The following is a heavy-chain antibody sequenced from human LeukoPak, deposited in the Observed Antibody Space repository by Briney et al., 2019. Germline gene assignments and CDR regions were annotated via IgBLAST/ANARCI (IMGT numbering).Heavy chain of an antibody. Sequence: SETLSLTCAVYGGSFSGYYWSWIRQPPGKGLEWIGEINHSGSTNYNPSLQSRVTISVDTSKNQFSLKLSSVTAADTAVYYCARGPYSSGWSNYYYGMDVWGQGTTVTVSS. J-gene: IGHJ6*02. CDR2: INHSGST. D-gene: IGHD6-19*01. V-gene: IGHV4-34*01. CDR1: GGSFSGYY. CDR3: ARGPYSSGWSNYYYGMDV.